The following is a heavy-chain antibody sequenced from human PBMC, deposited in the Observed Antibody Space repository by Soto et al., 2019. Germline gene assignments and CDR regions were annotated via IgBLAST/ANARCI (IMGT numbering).Heavy chain of an antibody. CDR3: AKDSEHIVVVTAILGAFDI. CDR1: GFTFISYA. CDR2: ISGSGGST. Sequence: CGSLRLSCAASGFTFISYAISFFRHSPFKWLEWVSAISGSGGSTYYADSVKGRFTISRDNSKNTLYLQMNSLRAEDTAVYYCAKDSEHIVVVTAILGAFDIWGQGTMVTVSS. J-gene: IGHJ3*02. D-gene: IGHD2-21*02. V-gene: IGHV3-23*01.